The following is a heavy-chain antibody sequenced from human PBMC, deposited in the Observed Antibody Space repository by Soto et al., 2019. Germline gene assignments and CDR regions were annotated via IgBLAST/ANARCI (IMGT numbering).Heavy chain of an antibody. CDR2: IYWDDDK. D-gene: IGHD3-9*01. J-gene: IGHJ4*02. V-gene: IGHV2-5*02. Sequence: QITLKESGPTLVKPTQTLTLTCTFSGFSLSTSGVGVGWIRQPPGKALEWLALIYWDDDKRYSPSLKSRLTTNKCTXXNHVVLTMTNLDPVDTATYYCAHRAGYDILNGYSNWGQGTLVTVSS. CDR1: GFSLSTSGVG. CDR3: AHRAGYDILNGYSN.